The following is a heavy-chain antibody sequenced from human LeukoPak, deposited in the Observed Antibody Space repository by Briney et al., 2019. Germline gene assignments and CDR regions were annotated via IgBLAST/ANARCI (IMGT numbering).Heavy chain of an antibody. Sequence: GGSLRLSCAASGFTFDDYGMSWVRQAPGKGLEWVSGINWNGGSTGYATPVKGRFTISRDNAKNSLYLQMNSLRAEDTALYYCARASHGAWDFDYWGQGTLVTVSS. D-gene: IGHD3-16*01. CDR3: ARASHGAWDFDY. J-gene: IGHJ4*02. CDR2: INWNGGST. CDR1: GFTFDDYG. V-gene: IGHV3-20*04.